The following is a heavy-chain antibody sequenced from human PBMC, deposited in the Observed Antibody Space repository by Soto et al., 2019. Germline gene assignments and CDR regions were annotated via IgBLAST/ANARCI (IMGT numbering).Heavy chain of an antibody. CDR2: INAGNGNT. CDR1: GYTFTSYA. V-gene: IGHV1-3*01. Sequence: GASVKVSCKASGYTFTSYALHWVRQAPGQRLEWMGWINAGNGNTKYSQKFQGRVTITRDTSASTAYMELSSLRSDDTAVYYCARDRLNTSSSITFDYWGQGTLVTVSS. CDR3: ARDRLNTSSSITFDY. J-gene: IGHJ4*02. D-gene: IGHD6-6*01.